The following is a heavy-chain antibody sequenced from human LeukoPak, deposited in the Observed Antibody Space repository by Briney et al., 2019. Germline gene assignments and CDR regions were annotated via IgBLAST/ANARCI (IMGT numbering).Heavy chain of an antibody. CDR1: GGSISSRSYY. J-gene: IGHJ4*02. D-gene: IGHD1-26*01. V-gene: IGHV4-39*01. CDR2: IYYSGST. CDR3: ARPGHSGSYNGPVDY. Sequence: SETLSLTCTVSGGSISSRSYYWGWIRQPPGKGLEWIGSIYYSGSTYYNPSLRSRVTISVDTSKNQFSLKLSSVTAADTAVYYCARPGHSGSYNGPVDYWGQGTLVTVSS.